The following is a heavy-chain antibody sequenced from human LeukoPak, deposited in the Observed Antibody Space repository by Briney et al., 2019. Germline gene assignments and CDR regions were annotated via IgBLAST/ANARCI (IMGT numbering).Heavy chain of an antibody. D-gene: IGHD2-15*01. CDR1: GFTFSNYG. CDR2: IWYGEYDK. Sequence: PGGSLRLSCAASGFTFSNYGIHWVRQAPGKGLEWVAVIWYGEYDKEHADSVKGRFTISRDNSKNTLYLQMNSLRAEDTAVYYCAKGGIVVVIAGDAFDIWGQGTMVTVSS. CDR3: AKGGIVVVIAGDAFDI. V-gene: IGHV3-33*06. J-gene: IGHJ3*02.